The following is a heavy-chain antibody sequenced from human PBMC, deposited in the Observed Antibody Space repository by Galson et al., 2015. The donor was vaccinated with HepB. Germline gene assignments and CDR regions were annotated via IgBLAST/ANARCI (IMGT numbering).Heavy chain of an antibody. J-gene: IGHJ4*02. Sequence: SLRLSCAASGFTFTNYNINWVRQAPGKGLEWVSSISTTSSYIHYADSVKGRFTISRDNAKNSLFLQMNSLRAEDTAVYYCARAYCSSTSCYDDYWGQGTLVTVPS. V-gene: IGHV3-21*01. D-gene: IGHD2-2*01. CDR3: ARAYCSSTSCYDDY. CDR2: ISTTSSYI. CDR1: GFTFTNYN.